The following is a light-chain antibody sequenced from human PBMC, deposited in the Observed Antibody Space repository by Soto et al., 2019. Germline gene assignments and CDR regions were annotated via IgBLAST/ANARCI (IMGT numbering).Light chain of an antibody. CDR2: DVS. CDR3: SSYTPINTVV. J-gene: IGLJ2*01. V-gene: IGLV2-14*03. Sequence: QSALTQPASVSGSPGQPITISCTGTSSDVGGYKYVSWYQQQPGKAPKPMIYDVSDRPSEVSNRFSGSKSGYTASLTISGLQVEDEADYYCSSYTPINTVVFGGGTQVTVL. CDR1: SSDVGGYKY.